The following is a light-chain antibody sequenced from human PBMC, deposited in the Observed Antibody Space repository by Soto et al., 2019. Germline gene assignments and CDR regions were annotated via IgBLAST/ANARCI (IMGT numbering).Light chain of an antibody. V-gene: IGKV3-15*01. CDR2: GAS. CDR1: QSVSSN. J-gene: IGKJ4*01. Sequence: EIVMTQSPATLSVPPGERATLSCRASQSVSSNLAWYQQKPGQAPRLLIYGASIRATGIPARFSGSGSGTEFTLTISSLQSEDFAVYYCQQYNNWTLTFGGGTKVEIK. CDR3: QQYNNWTLT.